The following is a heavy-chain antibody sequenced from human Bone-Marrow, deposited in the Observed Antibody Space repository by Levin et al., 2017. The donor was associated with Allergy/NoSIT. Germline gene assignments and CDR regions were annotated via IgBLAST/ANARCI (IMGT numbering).Heavy chain of an antibody. J-gene: IGHJ4*02. CDR2: ISYDGSNK. CDR3: ASPDGDILTGYYGY. CDR1: GFTFSSYA. D-gene: IGHD3-9*01. Sequence: GESLKISCAASGFTFSSYAMHWVRQAPGKGLEWVAVISYDGSNKYYADSVKGRFTISRDNSKNTLYLQMNSLRAEDTAVYYCASPDGDILTGYYGYWGQGTLVTVSS. V-gene: IGHV3-30-3*01.